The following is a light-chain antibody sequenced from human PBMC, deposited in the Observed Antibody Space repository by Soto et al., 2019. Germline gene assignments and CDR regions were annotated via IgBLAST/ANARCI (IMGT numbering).Light chain of an antibody. CDR3: SSFTRSDTLVV. CDR2: DVS. V-gene: IGLV2-14*03. CDR1: SSDVGGYNF. J-gene: IGLJ2*01. Sequence: QSALTQPASVSGSPGQSITISCTGTSSDVGGYNFVSWYQHHPAKAPKLMIYDVSNRPSGVSNRFSGSKSGNTASLTISGVQAEDEANYYCSSFTRSDTLVVFGGGTKVTVL.